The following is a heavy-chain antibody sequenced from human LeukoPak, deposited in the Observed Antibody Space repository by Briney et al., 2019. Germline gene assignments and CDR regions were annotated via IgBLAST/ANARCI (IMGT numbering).Heavy chain of an antibody. CDR3: TTNGWYCLDH. V-gene: IGHV4-39*07. CDR1: GGSISSSSYY. J-gene: IGHJ1*01. Sequence: SETLSLTCTVSGGSISSSSYYWGWIRQPPGKGLEWIGSIYYSGSTYYNPSLKSRVTISVDKSRNQFSLKLSSVTAADTAVYYCTTNGWYCLDHWGQGALVTVSS. D-gene: IGHD6-19*01. CDR2: IYYSGST.